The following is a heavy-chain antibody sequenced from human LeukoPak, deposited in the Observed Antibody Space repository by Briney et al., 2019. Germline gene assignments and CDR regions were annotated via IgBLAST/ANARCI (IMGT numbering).Heavy chain of an antibody. D-gene: IGHD6-6*01. CDR3: ARKDGDY. CDR1: GASITSFH. J-gene: IGHJ4*02. V-gene: IGHV4-4*07. Sequence: SETLSLTCTVSGASITSFHWTWIRQPAGKGLEWIGLIYSSGSTIYNPSLQSRVAMSVDMAKNQLSLKLSSVTAADTAMYYCARKDGDYWGQGTLVTVSS. CDR2: IYSSGST.